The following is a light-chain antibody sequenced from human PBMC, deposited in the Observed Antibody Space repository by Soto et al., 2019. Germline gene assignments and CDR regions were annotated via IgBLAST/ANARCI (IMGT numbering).Light chain of an antibody. CDR3: QQRSNWPWT. CDR2: AAS. Sequence: EIVLTQSPATLSLSPGESATRSCRASQTVINFLPCFQHKPGQARRLLIHAASNRAAGAPARFSGSGSGTDFTLTISSLEPEDFAVYYWQQRSNWPWTFGQGTKVDI. CDR1: QTVINF. V-gene: IGKV3-11*01. J-gene: IGKJ1*01.